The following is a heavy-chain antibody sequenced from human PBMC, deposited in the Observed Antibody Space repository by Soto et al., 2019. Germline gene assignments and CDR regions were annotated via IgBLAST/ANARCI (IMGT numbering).Heavy chain of an antibody. D-gene: IGHD1-1*01. CDR2: INPSGGDT. Sequence: QVQLVQSGTELKKPGASVKVSCKASGYTFSSYYMHWVRQAPGQGLEWMGIINPSGGDTVYAQTFQGRVTMTRDTSTTTIHMELSSLTSEDTAVYFCAREDRNHHFDYWGQGTLVTISS. V-gene: IGHV1-46*01. CDR3: AREDRNHHFDY. J-gene: IGHJ4*02. CDR1: GYTFSSYY.